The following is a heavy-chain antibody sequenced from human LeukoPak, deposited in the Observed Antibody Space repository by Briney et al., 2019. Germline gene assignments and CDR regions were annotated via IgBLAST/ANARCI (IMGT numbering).Heavy chain of an antibody. Sequence: SETLSLTCTVSGGSISSSSYYWGWIRQPPGKGLEWIGSIYYSGSTYYNPSLKSRVTISVDTSKNQFSLKLSSVTAADTAVYYCARHRFIAAARDFDYWGQGTLVTVSS. CDR2: IYYSGST. D-gene: IGHD6-13*01. J-gene: IGHJ4*02. CDR1: GGSISSSSYY. CDR3: ARHRFIAAARDFDY. V-gene: IGHV4-39*01.